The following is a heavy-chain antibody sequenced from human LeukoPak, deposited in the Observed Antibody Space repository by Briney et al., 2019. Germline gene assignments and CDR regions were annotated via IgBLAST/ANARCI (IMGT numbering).Heavy chain of an antibody. Sequence: KTSETLSLTCTVSGGSISSSSYYWGWIRQPPGKGLEWIGSIYYSGSTYYNPSLKSRVTISVDTSKNQFSLKLSSVTAADTAVYYCASSPHGSSGWYTYYDYWGQGTLVTVSS. CDR2: IYYSGST. CDR1: GGSISSSSYY. J-gene: IGHJ4*02. V-gene: IGHV4-39*01. D-gene: IGHD6-19*01. CDR3: ASSPHGSSGWYTYYDY.